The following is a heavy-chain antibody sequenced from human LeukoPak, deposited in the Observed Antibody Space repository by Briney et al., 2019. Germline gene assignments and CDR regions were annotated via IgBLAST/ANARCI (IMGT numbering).Heavy chain of an antibody. Sequence: GGSLILSCAASGFTFSHYGMHWVRQAPGKGLEWVAVISYDGINKYYADSVKGRFTISRDNSKNMLYLQMSSLRAEDTAVYYCAKDHVTSSSWFPDYWGQGTLVTVSS. V-gene: IGHV3-30*18. J-gene: IGHJ4*02. CDR3: AKDHVTSSSWFPDY. D-gene: IGHD6-13*01. CDR2: ISYDGINK. CDR1: GFTFSHYG.